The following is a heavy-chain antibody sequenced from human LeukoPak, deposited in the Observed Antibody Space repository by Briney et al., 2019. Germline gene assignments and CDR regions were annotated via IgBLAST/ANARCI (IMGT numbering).Heavy chain of an antibody. CDR1: GYTFTSYY. J-gene: IGHJ4*02. CDR3: ARDGGGSYYFDY. D-gene: IGHD1-26*01. Sequence: GASVKVSCKASGYTFTSYYMHWVRQAPGQGLEWMGIIIPSRGSTSYAQKLQGRVTMTRDTSTSTVYMELSSLRSEDTAVYYCARDGGGSYYFDYWGQGTLVTVSS. V-gene: IGHV1-46*01. CDR2: IIPSRGST.